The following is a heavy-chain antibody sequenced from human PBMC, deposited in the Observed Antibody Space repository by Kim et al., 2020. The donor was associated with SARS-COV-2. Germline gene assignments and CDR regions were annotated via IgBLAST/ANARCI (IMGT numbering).Heavy chain of an antibody. CDR2: ISANGEVT. CDR3: VKTTSGLYYDQ. CDR1: GFSFSNNA. Sequence: GGSLRLSCSASGFSFSNNAMHWVRQASGKGLEYVSAISANGEVTYYADSVRGRFTISRDIVKSTLYLHMNSLRAEDTAVYYCVKTTSGLYYDQWGQGTLVAVPS. J-gene: IGHJ5*02. V-gene: IGHV3-64D*09. D-gene: IGHD3-3*01.